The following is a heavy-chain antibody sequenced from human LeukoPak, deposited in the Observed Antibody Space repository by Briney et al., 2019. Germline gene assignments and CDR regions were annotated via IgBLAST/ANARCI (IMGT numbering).Heavy chain of an antibody. D-gene: IGHD1-26*01. Sequence: GGSLRLSCAASGFTFSDYWMHWVRQAPGKGLVWVSRISSDGSRVTYADSVKGRFTISRDNAKNTLYLQMNSLRAEDTAVYYCARDPYSGSYGDYYYYYMDVWGKGTTVTISS. J-gene: IGHJ6*03. CDR3: ARDPYSGSYGDYYYYYMDV. CDR2: ISSDGSRV. CDR1: GFTFSDYW. V-gene: IGHV3-74*01.